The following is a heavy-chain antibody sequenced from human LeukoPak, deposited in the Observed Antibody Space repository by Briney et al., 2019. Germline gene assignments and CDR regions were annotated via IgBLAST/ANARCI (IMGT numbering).Heavy chain of an antibody. D-gene: IGHD3-3*01. CDR3: ARRELYYDFWSGYSNWFDP. V-gene: IGHV3-7*01. CDR1: GFTFSSYR. Sequence: GGSLRLSCAASGFTFSSYRMSWVRQAPGKGLEWVANIKHDGSEKYYVDSVKGRFTISRDNAKNSLYLQMNSLRAEDTAVYYCARRELYYDFWSGYSNWFDPWGQGTLVTVSS. J-gene: IGHJ5*02. CDR2: IKHDGSEK.